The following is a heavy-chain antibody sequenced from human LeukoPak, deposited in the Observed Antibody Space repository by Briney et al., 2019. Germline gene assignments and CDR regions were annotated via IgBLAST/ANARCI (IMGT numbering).Heavy chain of an antibody. D-gene: IGHD3-10*01. CDR3: ANSANPLLWFGELLS. CDR1: GFTFDDYA. J-gene: IGHJ5*02. CDR2: ISWNSGSI. V-gene: IGHV3-9*01. Sequence: PGRSLRLSCAASGFTFDDYAMHWVRQAPGKGLEWVSGISWNSGSIGYADSVKGRFTISRDNAKNSLYLQMNSLRAEDTALYYCANSANPLLWFGELLSWGQGTLVTVSS.